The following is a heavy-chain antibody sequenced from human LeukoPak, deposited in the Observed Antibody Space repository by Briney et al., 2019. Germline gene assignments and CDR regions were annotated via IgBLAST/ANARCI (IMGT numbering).Heavy chain of an antibody. Sequence: SETLSLTCAVYGGSFSGYYWSWVRQPPGKGLEWVGEINHSGSTNYNPSLKSRVTISVDTSKNQFSLKLISVTAADTAVYYCARGRYCSSTSCRPRNWLRYFDLWGRGTLVTVSS. V-gene: IGHV4-34*01. CDR3: ARGRYCSSTSCRPRNWLRYFDL. D-gene: IGHD2-2*01. CDR2: INHSGST. J-gene: IGHJ2*01. CDR1: GGSFSGYY.